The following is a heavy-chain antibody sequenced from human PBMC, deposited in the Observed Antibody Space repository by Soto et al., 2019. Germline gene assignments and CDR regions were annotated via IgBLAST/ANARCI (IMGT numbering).Heavy chain of an antibody. V-gene: IGHV1-69*12. J-gene: IGHJ5*02. Sequence: QVQLVQSGAEVKKPGSSVKVSCKASGGTFSSYAISWVRQAPGQGLEWMGGIIPIFGTANYAQKFQGRVTIXXDXSXXTAYMELRSLRSEDTAVYYCARGTAAATYTWWFDPWGQGTLVTVSS. CDR3: ARGTAAATYTWWFDP. CDR1: GGTFSSYA. CDR2: IIPIFGTA. D-gene: IGHD2-15*01.